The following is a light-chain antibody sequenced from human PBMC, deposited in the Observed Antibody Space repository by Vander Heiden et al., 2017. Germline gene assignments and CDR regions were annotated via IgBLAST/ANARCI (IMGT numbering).Light chain of an antibody. V-gene: IGLV2-23*01. CDR2: EGS. Sequence: QSALTQPASVSVPPAQTITIPCPGTSSDVGSNTFLSWYQQHPGKDPKLMIYEGSRRPSGVSNGFSGSKSGNTASLTISGRKAEDEADYYCCSYAGSSTVVFGGGTKLTVL. J-gene: IGLJ2*01. CDR1: SSDVGSNTF. CDR3: CSYAGSSTVV.